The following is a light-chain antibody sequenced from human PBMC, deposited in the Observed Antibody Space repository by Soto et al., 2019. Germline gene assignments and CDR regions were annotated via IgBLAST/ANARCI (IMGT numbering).Light chain of an antibody. V-gene: IGKV1-5*03. CDR3: QQSYNSAWT. J-gene: IGKJ1*01. CDR1: QSISSW. Sequence: DIQMTQSPSTLSASVGDRVTITCRASQSISSWLAWYQQKPGKAPKLLIYKASSLESGVPSRFSGSGSGTDFTLTISSLQPEDFATYYCQQSYNSAWTFGQGTKVDIK. CDR2: KAS.